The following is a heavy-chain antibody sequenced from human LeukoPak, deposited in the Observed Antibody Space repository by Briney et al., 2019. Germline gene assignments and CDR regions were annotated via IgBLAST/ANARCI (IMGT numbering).Heavy chain of an antibody. CDR3: ARGMLSSAGYHWYYYMDV. V-gene: IGHV3-23*01. CDR1: GFTFSSYA. J-gene: IGHJ6*03. D-gene: IGHD3-3*01. Sequence: GGSLRLSCAASGFTFSSYAMSWVRQAPGEGLEWVSVISGSGGSTHYAVSVKGRFTISRDNAKNTLYLQMNSLRGEDTAVYYCARGMLSSAGYHWYYYMDVWGKGAMVTVSS. CDR2: ISGSGGST.